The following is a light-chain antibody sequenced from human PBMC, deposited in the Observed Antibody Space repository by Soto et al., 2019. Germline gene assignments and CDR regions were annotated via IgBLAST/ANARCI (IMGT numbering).Light chain of an antibody. Sequence: SALTQPPSLSGTPGQSVTISCSGSSSNIEGNTVHWYQHLPGTAPKLLIYIDHNRPSGIPDRFSGSKSGTSASLAISGLQSEDEADYYCATWDDDLSAAVFGGGTQLTVL. CDR1: SSNIEGNT. CDR2: IDH. J-gene: IGLJ7*01. V-gene: IGLV1-44*01. CDR3: ATWDDDLSAAV.